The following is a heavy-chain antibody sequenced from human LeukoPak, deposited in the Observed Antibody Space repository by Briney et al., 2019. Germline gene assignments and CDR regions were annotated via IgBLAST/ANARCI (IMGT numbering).Heavy chain of an antibody. J-gene: IGHJ3*02. V-gene: IGHV4-59*12. CDR1: GGSISSYY. Sequence: SETLSLTCTVSGGSISSYYWSWIRQPPGKGLEWIGYIYHSGSTYYNPSLKSRVTISVDRSKNQFSLKLSSVTAADTAVYYCARALPIAARRGAFDIWGQGTMVTVSS. CDR3: ARALPIAARRGAFDI. D-gene: IGHD6-6*01. CDR2: IYHSGST.